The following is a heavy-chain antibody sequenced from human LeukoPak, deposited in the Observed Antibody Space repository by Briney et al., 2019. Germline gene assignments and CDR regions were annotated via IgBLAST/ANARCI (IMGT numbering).Heavy chain of an antibody. Sequence: ASVKVSCKASGYTFTSYDINWVRQATGQGLEWMGWMNPNSGNTGYAQKFQGRVTMTRNTPISTAYMELSSLRSEDTAVYYCARGERSVIAAAIDYWGQGTLVTVSS. J-gene: IGHJ4*02. V-gene: IGHV1-8*01. CDR3: ARGERSVIAAAIDY. CDR2: MNPNSGNT. D-gene: IGHD6-13*01. CDR1: GYTFTSYD.